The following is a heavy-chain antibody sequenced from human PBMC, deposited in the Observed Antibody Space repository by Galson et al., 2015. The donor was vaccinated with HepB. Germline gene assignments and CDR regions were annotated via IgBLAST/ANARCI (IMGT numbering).Heavy chain of an antibody. J-gene: IGHJ3*02. D-gene: IGHD3-22*01. Sequence: SLRLSCAASGFTFSSYAMSWVRQAPGKGLEWVSAISGSGGSTYYADSVKGRFTISIDNSKNTLYLQMNSLRAEDTAVYYCAKEYYSSGYFLSEPDPENAFDICGQVTMVTVSS. V-gene: IGHV3-23*01. CDR2: ISGSGGST. CDR3: AKEYYSSGYFLSEPDPENAFDI. CDR1: GFTFSSYA.